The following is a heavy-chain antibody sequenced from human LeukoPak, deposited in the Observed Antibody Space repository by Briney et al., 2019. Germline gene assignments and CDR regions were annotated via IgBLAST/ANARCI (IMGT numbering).Heavy chain of an antibody. CDR2: IYYSGST. CDR1: GGSISSYY. V-gene: IGHV4-59*01. CDR3: ARDSGYDWIYYGMDV. Sequence: PSETLSLTCTVSGGSISSYYWSWIRQPPGKGLEWIGYIYYSGSTNYNPSLKSRVTISVDTSKNQFSLKLSSVTAADTAVYYCARDSGYDWIYYGMDVWGQGTTVTVSS. D-gene: IGHD5-12*01. J-gene: IGHJ6*02.